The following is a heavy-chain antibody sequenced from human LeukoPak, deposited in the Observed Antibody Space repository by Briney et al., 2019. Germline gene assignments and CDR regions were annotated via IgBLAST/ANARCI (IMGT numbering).Heavy chain of an antibody. V-gene: IGHV3-30*18. CDR3: AKDLFYYDKGGFDY. J-gene: IGHJ4*02. CDR2: ISYDGSNK. D-gene: IGHD3-22*01. CDR1: GLAFSRYG. Sequence: GGSLRLSCAASGLAFSRYGMNWVRQAPDKGLEWVAFISYDGSNKFYGDSVKGRFTISRDNSKNTLYLQMNSLRTEDTAVYYCAKDLFYYDKGGFDYWGQGTLVTVSS.